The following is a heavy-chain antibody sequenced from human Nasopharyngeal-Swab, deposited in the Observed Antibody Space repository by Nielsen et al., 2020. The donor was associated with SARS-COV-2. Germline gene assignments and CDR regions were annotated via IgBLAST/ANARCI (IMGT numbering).Heavy chain of an antibody. J-gene: IGHJ4*02. CDR2: ISGSGDISGSGGST. Sequence: GGSLRLSCVASGYSFRTYGMSWVRQAPGKGLEWVAAISGSGDISGSGGSTYYADSVKGRFTISRDNSKSTLSLQMNGLGAEDTAVYYCAKDLRGPYFFWGQGTLVTVSS. V-gene: IGHV3-23*01. CDR3: AKDLRGPYFF. D-gene: IGHD2/OR15-2a*01. CDR1: GYSFRTYG.